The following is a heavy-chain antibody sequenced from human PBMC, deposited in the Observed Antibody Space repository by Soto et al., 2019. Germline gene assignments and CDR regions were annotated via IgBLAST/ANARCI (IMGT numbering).Heavy chain of an antibody. V-gene: IGHV5-51*01. CDR3: ARRTLTTEYFDY. D-gene: IGHD4-17*01. Sequence: PGESLKISCKGSGYSFTNYLIGWVRQMPGKGLEWMGIIYPGDSDTRYSPSFQGQVTISADKSISTAYLQWSSLKASDSAMYYCARRTLTTEYFDYWGQGTLVTVSS. J-gene: IGHJ4*02. CDR2: IYPGDSDT. CDR1: GYSFTNYL.